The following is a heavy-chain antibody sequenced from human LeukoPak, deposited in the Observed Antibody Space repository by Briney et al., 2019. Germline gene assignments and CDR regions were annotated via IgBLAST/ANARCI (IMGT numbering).Heavy chain of an antibody. V-gene: IGHV4-31*03. D-gene: IGHD3-22*01. J-gene: IGHJ3*02. CDR1: GGSVNSASYY. Sequence: PSETLSLTCSVSGGSVNSASYYWSWIRQHPGKGLEWIGYIFYRGSTVYNPSLKSRLTISVDTSKNQFSLKLSSATAADTAVYYCARVHYYDNTGYYFHIWGHGTMVTVSS. CDR3: ARVHYYDNTGYYFHI. CDR2: IFYRGST.